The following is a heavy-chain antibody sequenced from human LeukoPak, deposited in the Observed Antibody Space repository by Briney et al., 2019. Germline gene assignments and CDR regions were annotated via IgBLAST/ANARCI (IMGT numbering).Heavy chain of an antibody. J-gene: IGHJ5*02. CDR1: GGSISSGGYS. CDR2: INHSGST. CDR3: ARVMGIRWFDP. Sequence: SQTLSLTCAVSGGSISSGGYSWSWIRQPPGKGLEWIGYINHSGSTYYNPSLKSRVTISVDRSKNQFSLKLSSVTAADTAVYYCARVMGIRWFDPWGQGTLVTVSS. D-gene: IGHD1-14*01. V-gene: IGHV4-30-2*01.